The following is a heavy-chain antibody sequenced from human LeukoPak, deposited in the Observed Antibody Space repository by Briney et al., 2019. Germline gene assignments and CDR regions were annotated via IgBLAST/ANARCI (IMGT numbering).Heavy chain of an antibody. CDR2: IYHSGST. CDR3: ARDLNYYDSSGFWDY. V-gene: IGHV4-38-2*02. J-gene: IGHJ4*02. Sequence: SETLSLTCAVSGYSISSGYYWGWIRQPPGKGLEWIGSIYHSGSTYYNPSLKSRVTISVDTSKNQFSLKLSSVTAADTAVYYCARDLNYYDSSGFWDYWGQGTLVTLSS. CDR1: GYSISSGYY. D-gene: IGHD3-22*01.